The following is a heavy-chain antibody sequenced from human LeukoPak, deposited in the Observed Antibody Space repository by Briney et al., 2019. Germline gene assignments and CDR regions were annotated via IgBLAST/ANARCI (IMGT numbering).Heavy chain of an antibody. CDR3: ARPTLNYYDSSGYEY. CDR1: GGSISSGGYY. J-gene: IGHJ4*02. V-gene: IGHV4-30-2*01. CDR2: INHSGST. D-gene: IGHD3-22*01. Sequence: SQTLSLTCTVSGGSISSGGYYWSWIRQPPGKGLEWIGEINHSGSTNYNPSLKSRVTISVDTSKNQFSLKLSSVTAADTAVYYCARPTLNYYDSSGYEYWGQGTLVTVSS.